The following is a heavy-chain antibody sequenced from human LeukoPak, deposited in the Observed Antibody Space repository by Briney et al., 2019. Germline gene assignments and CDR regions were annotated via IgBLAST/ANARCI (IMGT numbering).Heavy chain of an antibody. CDR2: IYPGNADA. CDR1: GYSLINHW. Sequence: GESLKISCKASGYSLINHWIGWVRQMPGKGLDLMGIIYPGNADATYSPSFQGQVTISADKSTTTVYLQWSSLKASDTAMYYCARQGSYDNSGYSFDYWGQGTLVTVSS. J-gene: IGHJ4*02. V-gene: IGHV5-51*01. D-gene: IGHD3-22*01. CDR3: ARQGSYDNSGYSFDY.